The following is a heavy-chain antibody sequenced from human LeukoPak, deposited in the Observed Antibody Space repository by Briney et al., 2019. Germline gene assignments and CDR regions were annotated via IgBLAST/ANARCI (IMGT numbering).Heavy chain of an antibody. V-gene: IGHV4-39*01. CDR1: GGSISSSSYY. D-gene: IGHD2-2*01. CDR2: VYYSGST. J-gene: IGHJ3*02. Sequence: SETLSLTCTVSGGSISSSSYYWGWIRQPPGKGLEWIGSVYYSGSTYYNPSLKSRVTISVDTSKNQFSLKLSSVTAADTAVYYCARPGGYCSSTSCYLGAFDIWGQGTMVTVSS. CDR3: ARPGGYCSSTSCYLGAFDI.